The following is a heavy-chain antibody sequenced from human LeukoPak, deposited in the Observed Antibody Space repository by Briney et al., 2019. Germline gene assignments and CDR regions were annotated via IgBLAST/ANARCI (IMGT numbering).Heavy chain of an antibody. J-gene: IGHJ5*02. CDR1: GYTFTSYA. CDR2: INPNSGGT. Sequence: GASGKVSCKASGYTFTSYAMNWVRQAPGQGLEWMGWINPNSGGTNYAQKFQGRVTMTRDTSISTAYMELSRLRSDDTAVYYCAREDYGGFDPWGQGTLVTVSS. V-gene: IGHV1-2*02. D-gene: IGHD4-17*01. CDR3: AREDYGGFDP.